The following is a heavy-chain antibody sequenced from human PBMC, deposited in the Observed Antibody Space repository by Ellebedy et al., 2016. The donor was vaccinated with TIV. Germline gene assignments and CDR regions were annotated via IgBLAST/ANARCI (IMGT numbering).Heavy chain of an antibody. V-gene: IGHV5-51*01. CDR2: IPPGDSDT. D-gene: IGHD5-24*01. CDR3: ARRARNGFNKGPFDY. J-gene: IGHJ4*02. Sequence: GESLKISCKGSGYSSTNHWICWVRPMPGSGLEWMGIIPPGDSDTRYRPSFQGQVTISADKSISTAYLQWSRLGASDTAIYYCARRARNGFNKGPFDYWGQGTLVTVSS. CDR1: GYSSTNHW.